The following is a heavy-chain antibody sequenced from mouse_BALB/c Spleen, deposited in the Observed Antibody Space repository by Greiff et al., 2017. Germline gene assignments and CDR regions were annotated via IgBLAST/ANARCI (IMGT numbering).Heavy chain of an antibody. J-gene: IGHJ4*01. CDR2: IDPANGNT. V-gene: IGHV14-3*02. D-gene: IGHD2-1*01. CDR1: GFNIKDTY. CDR3: ARSDYGNYEDNYYAMDY. Sequence: EVQLQQSGAELVKPGASVKLSCTASGFNIKDTYMHWVKQRPEQGLEWIGRIDPANGNTKYDPKFQGKATITADTSSNTAYLQLSSLTSEDTAVYYCARSDYGNYEDNYYAMDYWGQGTSVTVSS.